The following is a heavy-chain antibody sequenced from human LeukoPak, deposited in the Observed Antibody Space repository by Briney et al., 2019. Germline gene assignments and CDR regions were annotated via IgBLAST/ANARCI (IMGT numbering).Heavy chain of an antibody. V-gene: IGHV3-23*01. CDR2: IGSSGGTT. CDR1: GFSFSTYA. Sequence: PGGSLRLSCAASGFSFSTYAMSWVRQTPGKGLEWVTLIGSSGGTTFYADSVKDRFTISRDNSKNTLYLQMNSLRAEDTAVYYCAKDRGTGYSNNWFDPWGQGTLVTVSS. CDR3: AKDRGTGYSNNWFDP. J-gene: IGHJ5*02. D-gene: IGHD3-9*01.